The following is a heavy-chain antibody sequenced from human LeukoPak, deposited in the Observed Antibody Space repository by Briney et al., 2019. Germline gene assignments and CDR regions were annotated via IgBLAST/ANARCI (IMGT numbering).Heavy chain of an antibody. Sequence: GGSLRLSCAASGFTFSSFKMTGVRQAPGKGLEWVASISPSSTYIYYGDSLKGRVTVSRDNAKSLLFLHMSSLRPDDTAVYYCARDFTGGEYFDSWGQGALVSVSS. D-gene: IGHD3-16*01. CDR1: GFTFSSFK. J-gene: IGHJ4*02. V-gene: IGHV3-21*06. CDR3: ARDFTGGEYFDS. CDR2: ISPSSTYI.